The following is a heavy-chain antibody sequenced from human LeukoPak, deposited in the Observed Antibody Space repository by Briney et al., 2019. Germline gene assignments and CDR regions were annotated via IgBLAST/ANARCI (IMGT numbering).Heavy chain of an antibody. V-gene: IGHV3-30*18. CDR3: AKESDDYGDFVY. CDR2: ISYDGSNK. D-gene: IGHD4-17*01. Sequence: GGSLRLSCAASGFTFSSYGMHWVRQAPGKGLEWVAVISYDGSNKYYADAVKGPFTNTRDNSKNTLYLQMNSLRAEDTAVYYCAKESDDYGDFVYWGQGTLVTVSS. CDR1: GFTFSSYG. J-gene: IGHJ4*02.